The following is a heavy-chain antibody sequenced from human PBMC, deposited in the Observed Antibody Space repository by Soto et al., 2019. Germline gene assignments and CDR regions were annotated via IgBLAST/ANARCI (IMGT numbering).Heavy chain of an antibody. V-gene: IGHV1-24*01. CDR3: ATELHAAAAQFTDAFDI. Sequence: SVKVTCKVTGYTLTELSMHWVRQAPVKGLEWMGGFDPEDGETIYAQKFQGRVTMTEDTSTDTAYMELSSLRSEDTAVYYCATELHAAAAQFTDAFDIWGQGTMVTVSS. D-gene: IGHD6-13*01. J-gene: IGHJ3*02. CDR1: GYTLTELS. CDR2: FDPEDGET.